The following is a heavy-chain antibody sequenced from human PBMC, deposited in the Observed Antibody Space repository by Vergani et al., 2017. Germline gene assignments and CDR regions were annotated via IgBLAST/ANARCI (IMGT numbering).Heavy chain of an antibody. J-gene: IGHJ4*02. D-gene: IGHD6-6*01. V-gene: IGHV3-30*02. Sequence: VQLVESGGGLVQPGGSLRLSCAASGFTFSSYGMHWVRQAPGKGLEWVAFIRYDGSNKYYADSVKGRFTISRDNSKNTLYLQMNSLRAEDTAVYYCAKDRRQLVFDYWGQGTLVTVSS. CDR3: AKDRRQLVFDY. CDR2: IRYDGSNK. CDR1: GFTFSSYG.